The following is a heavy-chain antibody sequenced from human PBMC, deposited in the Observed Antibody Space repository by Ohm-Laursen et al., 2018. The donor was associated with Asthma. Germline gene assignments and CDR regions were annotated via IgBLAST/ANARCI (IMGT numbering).Heavy chain of an antibody. CDR2: IKEDGRDK. D-gene: IGHD3-10*01. CDR1: GFTFSAYW. Sequence: SLRLSCAASGFTFSAYWMSWARQAPGKGLEWVATIKEDGRDKYYVDSVKGRFTISRDNAKNSLHLQMNSLRAEDTAVYFCLVGSGSYGGLGFWGQGTLVTV. V-gene: IGHV3-7*01. CDR3: LVGSGSYGGLGF. J-gene: IGHJ4*02.